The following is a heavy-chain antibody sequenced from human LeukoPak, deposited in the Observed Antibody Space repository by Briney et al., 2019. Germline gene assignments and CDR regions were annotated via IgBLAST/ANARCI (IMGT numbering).Heavy chain of an antibody. CDR3: ARVGYSYANGMDV. Sequence: PSETLSLTCTVSGGSISSYYWSWIRQPPGKGLEWIGYIYYSGSTNYNPSLKSRVTISVDTSKNQFSLKLSSVTAADTAVYYCARVGYSYANGMDVWGQGTTVTVSS. CDR1: GGSISSYY. D-gene: IGHD5-18*01. V-gene: IGHV4-59*08. CDR2: IYYSGST. J-gene: IGHJ6*02.